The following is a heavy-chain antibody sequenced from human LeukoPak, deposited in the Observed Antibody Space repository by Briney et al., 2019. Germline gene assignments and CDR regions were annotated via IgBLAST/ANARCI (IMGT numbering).Heavy chain of an antibody. CDR2: ISGSGGGT. V-gene: IGHV3-23*01. CDR3: AKRGVVIRVILVGFHKEAYYFDS. Sequence: GGSLRLSCAVSGITLSNYGMSWVRQAPGKGLEWVAGISGSGGGTNYEDSVKGRFTISRDNPKNSLYLQMNSLGAEDTAVYFCAKRGVVIRVILVGFHKEAYYFDSWGQGALVTVSS. J-gene: IGHJ4*02. CDR1: GITLSNYG. D-gene: IGHD3-22*01.